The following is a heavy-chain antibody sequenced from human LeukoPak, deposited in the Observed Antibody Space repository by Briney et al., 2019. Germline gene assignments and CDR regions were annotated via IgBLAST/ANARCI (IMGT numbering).Heavy chain of an antibody. V-gene: IGHV4-59*01. J-gene: IGHJ6*03. CDR3: ARDLIFGVAPRVYYYMDV. CDR2: IYYSGST. CDR1: GGSISSYY. D-gene: IGHD3-3*01. Sequence: SETLSLTCTVSGGSISSYYWSWIRQPPGKGLEWIGYIYYSGSTNYNPSFKSRVTISVDTSKNQFSLKLSSVTAADTAVYYCARDLIFGVAPRVYYYMDVRGKGTTVTVSS.